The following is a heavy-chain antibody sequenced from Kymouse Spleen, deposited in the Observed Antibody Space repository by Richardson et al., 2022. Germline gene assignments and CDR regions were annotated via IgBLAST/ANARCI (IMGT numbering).Heavy chain of an antibody. CDR1: GGSISSSSYY. D-gene: IGHD1-26*01. CDR3: ARHGQWELLDWFDP. CDR2: IYYSGST. V-gene: IGHV4-39*01. Sequence: QLQLQESGPGLVKPSETLSLTCTVSGGSISSSSYYWGWIRQPPGKGLEWIGSIYYSGSTYYNPSLKSRVTISVDTSKNQFSLKLSSVTAADTAVYYCARHGQWELLDWFDPWGQGTLVTVSS. J-gene: IGHJ5*02.